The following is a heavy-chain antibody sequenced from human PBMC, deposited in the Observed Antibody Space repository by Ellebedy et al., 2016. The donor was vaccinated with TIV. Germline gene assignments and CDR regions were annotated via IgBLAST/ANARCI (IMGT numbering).Heavy chain of an antibody. CDR3: AKGRGGGSDSSAPRYYFDY. CDR2: IGSGGDT. D-gene: IGHD3-22*01. Sequence: GESLKISCAASGFTYSNYAMSWVRQAPGKGLECVSLIGSGGDTYYADSVKGRFTISRDNSKNKLYLQMNSLRADDTAIYYCAKGRGGGSDSSAPRYYFDYWGLGTLVTVSS. J-gene: IGHJ4*02. CDR1: GFTYSNYA. V-gene: IGHV3-23*01.